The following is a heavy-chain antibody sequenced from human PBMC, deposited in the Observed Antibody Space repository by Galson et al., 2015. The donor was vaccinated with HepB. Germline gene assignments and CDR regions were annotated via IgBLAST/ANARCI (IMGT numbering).Heavy chain of an antibody. V-gene: IGHV3-7*04. CDR2: MRENGREE. CDR1: GFTFSSYA. CDR3: ARGHYGLDV. J-gene: IGHJ6*02. Sequence: SLRLSCAASGFTFSSYAMSWVRQAPEKGLEWVAHMRENGREEAYVDSVRGRFTISRDNAKNSLYLEMNSLRDDDTAVYFCARGHYGLDVWGQGTAVTVSS.